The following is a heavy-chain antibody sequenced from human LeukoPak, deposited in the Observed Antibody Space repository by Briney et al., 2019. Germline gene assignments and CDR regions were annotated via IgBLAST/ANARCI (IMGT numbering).Heavy chain of an antibody. J-gene: IGHJ1*01. D-gene: IGHD3-9*01. Sequence: GGSLRLSCAASGFTFSSYAMSWVRQAPGKGLEWVSAISASGGSTYYVDSVKGRFTISRDNSNNTLYLQMNSLGAEDTAVYYCARDPGRYFDWLFPTDEYFQHWGQGTLVTVSS. CDR2: ISASGGST. V-gene: IGHV3-23*01. CDR3: ARDPGRYFDWLFPTDEYFQH. CDR1: GFTFSSYA.